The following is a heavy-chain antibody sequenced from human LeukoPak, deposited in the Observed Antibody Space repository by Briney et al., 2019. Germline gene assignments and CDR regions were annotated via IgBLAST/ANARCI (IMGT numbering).Heavy chain of an antibody. D-gene: IGHD5/OR15-5a*01. V-gene: IGHV3-30*18. CDR2: ISYDGSNK. Sequence: GESLKISCEGSGFTFSSYGMHWVRQAPGKGLEWVAVISYDGSNKYCADSVKGRFTISRDNSKNTLYLQMNSLRAEDTAVYYCAKDWSTDYWGQGTLVTVSS. J-gene: IGHJ4*02. CDR3: AKDWSTDY. CDR1: GFTFSSYG.